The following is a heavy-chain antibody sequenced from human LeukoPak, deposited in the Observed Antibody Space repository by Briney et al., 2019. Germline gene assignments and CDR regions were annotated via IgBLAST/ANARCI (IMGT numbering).Heavy chain of an antibody. D-gene: IGHD3-10*01. CDR3: ARSRGVRGLITRGISCYYMDV. V-gene: IGHV4-61*02. CDR2: ISTSGNT. J-gene: IGHJ6*03. CDR1: GGSINSGSDY. Sequence: SETLSLTCTVSGGSINSGSDYWSWMRQPAGKGLEWIGRISTSGNTNYNPSLKSRVTISVDTSKNQFSLRLRSVTAADTAVYFCARSRGVRGLITRGISCYYMDVWGKGTTVTISS.